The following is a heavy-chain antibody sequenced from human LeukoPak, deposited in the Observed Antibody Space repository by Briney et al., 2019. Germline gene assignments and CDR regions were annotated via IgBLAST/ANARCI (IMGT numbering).Heavy chain of an antibody. CDR2: IYYTGST. CDR1: GGSISSYY. V-gene: IGHV4-59*01. J-gene: IGHJ4*02. Sequence: PSETLSLTCTVSGGSISSYYWSWIRQPPGKGLEWIGYIYYTGSTSYNPSLRSRVTMSADTSENQFSLKLSSVTAADTAVYYCARESKTYYDFWSGYYYFDYWGQGTLVTVSS. D-gene: IGHD3-3*01. CDR3: ARESKTYYDFWSGYYYFDY.